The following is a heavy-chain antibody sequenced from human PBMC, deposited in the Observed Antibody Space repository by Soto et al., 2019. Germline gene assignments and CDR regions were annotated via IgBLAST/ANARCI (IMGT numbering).Heavy chain of an antibody. V-gene: IGHV3-21*01. Sequence: PGGSLRLARAASGFNVNSYTINWVRQAPGKRLEWLSSISSSGYIFSTDSVRGRFTISRDNAKNSVYLQINSLRAEDTAVYFCARDCSGGSCYPGMDVWGQGTTVTVSS. CDR2: ISSSGYI. CDR3: ARDCSGGSCYPGMDV. CDR1: GFNVNSYT. D-gene: IGHD2-15*01. J-gene: IGHJ6*01.